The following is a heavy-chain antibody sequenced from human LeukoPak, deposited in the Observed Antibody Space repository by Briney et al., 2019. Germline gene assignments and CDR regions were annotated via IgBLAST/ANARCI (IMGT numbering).Heavy chain of an antibody. CDR1: GYTFTSYD. Sequence: ASVKVSCKASGYTFTSYDINWVRQATGQGLEWMGWMNPNSGNTGYAQKFQGRVTMTRNTSISTAYMELSSLRSEDTAVYYCARDRTYDFWSGYYTGENWFGPWGQGTLVTVSS. J-gene: IGHJ5*02. D-gene: IGHD3-3*01. V-gene: IGHV1-8*01. CDR3: ARDRTYDFWSGYYTGENWFGP. CDR2: MNPNSGNT.